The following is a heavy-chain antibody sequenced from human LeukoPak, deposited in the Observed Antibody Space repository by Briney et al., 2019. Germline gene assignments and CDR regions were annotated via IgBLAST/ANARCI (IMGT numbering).Heavy chain of an antibody. CDR1: GFTFSSYS. V-gene: IGHV3-21*04. CDR3: VRVNSPYSFDY. CDR2: ISSSSTYI. J-gene: IGHJ4*02. Sequence: PGGSLRLSCAASGFTFSSYSMNWVRQAPGKGLEWVSSISSSSTYIYYADSVKGRFTISRDNAKNSLYLQMNSLKTEDTAVYYCVRVNSPYSFDYWGQGTLVTVSS.